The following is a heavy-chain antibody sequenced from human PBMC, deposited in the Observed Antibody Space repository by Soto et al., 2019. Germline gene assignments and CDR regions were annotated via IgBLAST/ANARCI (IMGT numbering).Heavy chain of an antibody. CDR1: GYTFTGYY. CDR2: INPNSGGT. CDR3: ARAFGCSSPSCYGSGMDV. V-gene: IGHV1-2*04. Sequence: ASVKVSCKASGYTFTGYYMHWVRQAPGQGLEWMGWINPNSGGTNYAQKFQGWVTMTRDTSISTAYMELSRLRSDDTAVYYCARAFGCSSPSCYGSGMDVGGQGTRVTFS. D-gene: IGHD2-2*01. J-gene: IGHJ6*02.